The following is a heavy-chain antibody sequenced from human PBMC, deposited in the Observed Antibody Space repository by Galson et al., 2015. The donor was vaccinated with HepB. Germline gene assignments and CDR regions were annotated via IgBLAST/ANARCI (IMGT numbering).Heavy chain of an antibody. CDR3: ARDGRQLDMVHHYDMDV. V-gene: IGHV1-3*04. Sequence: SVKVSCKASGYSFISYSMHWVRQAPGQSLEWMGWINTDNGNTKYSRNFQGRVIITRDPSETTAYMELRSLRLDDTAVYFCARDGRQLDMVHHYDMDVWGKGTTVTVSS. D-gene: IGHD1-1*01. CDR2: INTDNGNT. J-gene: IGHJ6*03. CDR1: GYSFISYS.